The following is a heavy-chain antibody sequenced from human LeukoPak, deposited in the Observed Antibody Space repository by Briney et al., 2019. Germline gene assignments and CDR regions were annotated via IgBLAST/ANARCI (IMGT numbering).Heavy chain of an antibody. CDR1: GFTFSSYE. V-gene: IGHV3-48*03. D-gene: IGHD3-16*02. J-gene: IGHJ4*02. CDR2: ISNSGSTI. Sequence: GGSLRLSCAASGFTFSSYEMNWVRQAPGKGLEWVSYISNSGSTIYYTDSVKGRFTISRDNAKNSLYLQMNSLRAEDTAVYYCARVPRPPPYDYVWGSYRTNYFDYWGQGTLVTVSS. CDR3: ARVPRPPPYDYVWGSYRTNYFDY.